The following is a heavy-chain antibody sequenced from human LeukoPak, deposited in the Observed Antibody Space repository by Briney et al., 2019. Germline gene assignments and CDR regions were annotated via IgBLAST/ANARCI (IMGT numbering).Heavy chain of an antibody. V-gene: IGHV1-69*05. D-gene: IGHD2-2*01. J-gene: IGHJ6*03. CDR3: ASGEVVPAAEYYYYMDV. CDR1: GGTFSSYA. Sequence: SVKVSCKASGGTFSSYAISWVRQAPGQGLEWMGGIIPIFGTANYAQKFQGRVTITTDESTSTAYMELSSLRSEDTAVYYCASGEVVPAAEYYYYMDVWGKGTTVTVSS. CDR2: IIPIFGTA.